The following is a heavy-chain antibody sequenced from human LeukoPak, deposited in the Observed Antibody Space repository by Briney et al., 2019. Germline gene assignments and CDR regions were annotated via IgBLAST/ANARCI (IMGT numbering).Heavy chain of an antibody. J-gene: IGHJ4*02. CDR3: ARDRWYDGSGYIAAFDY. D-gene: IGHD3-22*01. CDR1: GFTFSSYA. V-gene: IGHV3-23*01. CDR2: IFGSGGST. Sequence: GGSLRLSCAASGFTFSSYAMSWVRQAPGKGLEWVSAIFGSGGSTYYADSVKGRFTISRDNSKNTLYLQVSSLRAEDTAVYYCARDRWYDGSGYIAAFDYWGQGTLVTVS.